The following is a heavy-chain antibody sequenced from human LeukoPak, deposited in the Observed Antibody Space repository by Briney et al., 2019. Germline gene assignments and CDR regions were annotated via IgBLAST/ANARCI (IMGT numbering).Heavy chain of an antibody. CDR3: AREISTWIQLWLSPLPLGN. V-gene: IGHV3-30*02. D-gene: IGHD5-18*01. J-gene: IGHJ4*02. Sequence: GGSLRLSCAASGFTFSSYGMHWVRQAPGKGLEWVAFIRYDGSNKYYADSVKGRFTISRDNSKNTLYLQMNSLRAEDTAVYYCAREISTWIQLWLSPLPLGNWGQGTLVTVSS. CDR1: GFTFSSYG. CDR2: IRYDGSNK.